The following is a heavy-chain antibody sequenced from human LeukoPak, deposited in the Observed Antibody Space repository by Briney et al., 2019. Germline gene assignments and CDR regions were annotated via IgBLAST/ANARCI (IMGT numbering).Heavy chain of an antibody. J-gene: IGHJ2*01. CDR3: ARDLRSNYGSSWSWYFDL. Sequence: TGGSLRLSCAASGFTFRTYWMSWVRQAPGKGLEWVANIKQDGNEKYYVDSVKGRFTISRDNAKNSLDLQMNSLRAEDTAVYYCARDLRSNYGSSWSWYFDLWGRGTLVTVSS. CDR2: IKQDGNEK. V-gene: IGHV3-7*01. D-gene: IGHD3-10*01. CDR1: GFTFRTYW.